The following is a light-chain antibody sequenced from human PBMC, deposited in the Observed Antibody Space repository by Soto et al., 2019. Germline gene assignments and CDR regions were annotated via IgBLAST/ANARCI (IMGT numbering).Light chain of an antibody. V-gene: IGKV1-39*01. Sequence: DIQMTQSPSSLSASVGDRGTITCWASQSITRYLNWYQQKPGKAPNLLIYGASSLQSGVPSRFSGSGSGTEFTLTITRLEPEDFAVYYCLQYGSSPHTFGQGTRLEIK. J-gene: IGKJ5*01. CDR2: GAS. CDR1: QSITRY. CDR3: LQYGSSPHT.